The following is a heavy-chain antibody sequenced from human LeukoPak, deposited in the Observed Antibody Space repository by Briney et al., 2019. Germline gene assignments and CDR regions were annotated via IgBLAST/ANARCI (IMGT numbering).Heavy chain of an antibody. CDR3: ARDYPSFEISGDRFDY. V-gene: IGHV3-7*03. D-gene: IGHD4-17*01. Sequence: GGSLRLSCAASGFIFNNYWMSWVRQAPGRGLEWVANIKEDGSEKHYVDSVKGRFTISRDNAKKSLYLQMSSLRAEDTAVYYCARDYPSFEISGDRFDYWGQGSLVTVSS. J-gene: IGHJ4*02. CDR1: GFIFNNYW. CDR2: IKEDGSEK.